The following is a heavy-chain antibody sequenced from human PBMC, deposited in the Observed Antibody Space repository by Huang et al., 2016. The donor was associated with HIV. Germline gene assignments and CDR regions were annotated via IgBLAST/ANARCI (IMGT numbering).Heavy chain of an antibody. Sequence: QVHLVESGGGVVQPGGSLRLSCAASGFKLSGFGMHWVRQAPGKGLEWVAVISYDGRSQFYTDSVKGRFTISRDNSDNTLCLQMKGLRPDDTAVYYCAKESRWFSDFDHWGQGVLVSVSS. D-gene: IGHD2-15*01. CDR2: ISYDGRSQ. CDR1: GFKLSGFG. V-gene: IGHV3-30*18. J-gene: IGHJ4*02. CDR3: AKESRWFSDFDH.